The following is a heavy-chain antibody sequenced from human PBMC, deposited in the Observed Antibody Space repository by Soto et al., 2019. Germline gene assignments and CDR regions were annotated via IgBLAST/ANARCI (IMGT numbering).Heavy chain of an antibody. V-gene: IGHV4-30-4*01. J-gene: IGHJ5*02. D-gene: IGHD3-22*01. CDR3: ASEAYYDSSGHVFDP. Sequence: SEPLSLTCTGSGGSISSGDYCWSWIRQPPGKGLEWIGYIYYSGSTYYNPTHKSRVTISVDTSKNPFSLKLSSVTAADTAVYYCASEAYYDSSGHVFDPWGQGTLVTVSS. CDR2: IYYSGST. CDR1: GGSISSGDYC.